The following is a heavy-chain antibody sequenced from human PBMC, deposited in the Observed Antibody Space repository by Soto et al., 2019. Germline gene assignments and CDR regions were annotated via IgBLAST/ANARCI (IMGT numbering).Heavy chain of an antibody. CDR2: ISSSSSTI. Sequence: EVQLVESGGGLVQPGGSLRLSCAASGFTFSRYSMNWVRQAPGKGLEWVSYISSSSSTIYYADSVKGRFTISRDNAKNSLYLQMNSLRDEDTAVYYCARDRVGEPPPSYYGMDVWGQGTTVTVSS. D-gene: IGHD1-26*01. CDR3: ARDRVGEPPPSYYGMDV. J-gene: IGHJ6*02. V-gene: IGHV3-48*02. CDR1: GFTFSRYS.